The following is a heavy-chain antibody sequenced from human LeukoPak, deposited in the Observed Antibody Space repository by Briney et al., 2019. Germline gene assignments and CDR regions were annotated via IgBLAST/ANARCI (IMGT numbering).Heavy chain of an antibody. V-gene: IGHV3-53*01. D-gene: IGHD2-2*01. CDR3: ALGLRYCSSTSCYPYAFDI. J-gene: IGHJ3*02. CDR2: IYSGGST. Sequence: GGFLRLSCAASGFTVSSNYMSWVRQAPGKGLEWVSVIYSGGSTYYADSVKGRFTISRDNSKNTLYLQMNSLRAEDTAVYYCALGLRYCSSTSCYPYAFDIWGQGTMVTVSS. CDR1: GFTVSSNY.